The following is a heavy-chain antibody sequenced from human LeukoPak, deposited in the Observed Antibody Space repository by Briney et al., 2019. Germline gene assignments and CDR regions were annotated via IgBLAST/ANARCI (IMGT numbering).Heavy chain of an antibody. D-gene: IGHD3-10*01. CDR3: AKDRGLRSEGTFDY. J-gene: IGHJ4*02. CDR2: ISWNSGSI. Sequence: SGGSLRLSCAASGFTFDDYAMHWVRQAPGKGLEWVSGISWNSGSIGYADSVKGRFTISRDNAKNSLYLQMNSLRAEDTALYYCAKDRGLRSEGTFDYWGQGTLVTVSS. V-gene: IGHV3-9*01. CDR1: GFTFDDYA.